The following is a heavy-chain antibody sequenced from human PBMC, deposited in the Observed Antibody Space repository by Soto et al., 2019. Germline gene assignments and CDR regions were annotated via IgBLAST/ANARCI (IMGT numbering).Heavy chain of an antibody. Sequence: GGSLRLSCAASGFTFSSYGMHWVRQAPGKGLEWVAVIWYDGSNKYYADSVKGRFTISRDNSKNTLYLQMNSLRAEDTAVYYCARAYSSSWYGLFDYWGQGTLVTVSS. J-gene: IGHJ4*02. CDR2: IWYDGSNK. V-gene: IGHV3-33*01. CDR3: ARAYSSSWYGLFDY. CDR1: GFTFSSYG. D-gene: IGHD6-13*01.